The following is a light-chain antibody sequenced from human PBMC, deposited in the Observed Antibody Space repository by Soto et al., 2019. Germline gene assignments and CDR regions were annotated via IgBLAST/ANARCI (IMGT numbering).Light chain of an antibody. J-gene: IGLJ1*01. CDR3: QVWDKSSDHSYV. CDR2: GDF. Sequence: SYELTQPPSVSVAPGQTASISCERDNIGSKTVHWYQQKPGQAPVLVVFGDFDRPSGIPERFSGSNSGNTATLTISRVEAGDEADYYCQVWDKSSDHSYVFGTGTKVTVL. CDR1: NIGSKT. V-gene: IGLV3-21*02.